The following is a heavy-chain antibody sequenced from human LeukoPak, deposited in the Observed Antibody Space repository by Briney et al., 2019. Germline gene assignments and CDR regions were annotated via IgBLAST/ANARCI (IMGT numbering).Heavy chain of an antibody. CDR1: GFTFSSYG. CDR2: IWYDGSNK. J-gene: IGHJ5*02. CDR3: ARSPWFGELVGFPNWFDP. Sequence: GGSLRLSCAASGFTFSSYGMHWVRQAPGKGLEWVAVIWYDGSNKYYAGSVEGRFTISRDNSKNTLYLQMNSLRAEDTAVYYCARSPWFGELVGFPNWFDPWGQGTLVTVSS. D-gene: IGHD3-10*01. V-gene: IGHV3-33*01.